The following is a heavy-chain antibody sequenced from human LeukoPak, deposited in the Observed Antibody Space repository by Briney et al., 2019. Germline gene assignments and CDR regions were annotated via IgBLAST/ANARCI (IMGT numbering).Heavy chain of an antibody. D-gene: IGHD6-13*01. CDR2: IYYSGST. CDR3: ARSAYSSSWYFRGDYFDY. CDR1: GGSISSNSYY. V-gene: IGHV4-39*01. J-gene: IGHJ4*02. Sequence: SETLSLTCAVSGGSISSNSYYWGWIRQPPGKGLEWIGSIYYSGSTYYNPSLKSRVTISVDTSKNQFSLKLSSVTAADTAVYYCARSAYSSSWYFRGDYFDYWGQGTLVTVSS.